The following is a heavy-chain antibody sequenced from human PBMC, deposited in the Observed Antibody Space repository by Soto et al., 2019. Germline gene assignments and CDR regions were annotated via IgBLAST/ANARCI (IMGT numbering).Heavy chain of an antibody. CDR1: GFTFDDYA. CDR2: ISWNSGSI. J-gene: IGHJ6*02. V-gene: IGHV3-9*01. Sequence: PGGSLRLSCAASGFTFDDYAMHWVRQAPGKGLEWVSGISWNSGSIGYADSVKGRFTISRDNAKNSLYLQMNRLRAEDTALYYCAKDREGTYYDFWSGYYTYYYGMDVWRQGTTVTVSS. D-gene: IGHD3-3*01. CDR3: AKDREGTYYDFWSGYYTYYYGMDV.